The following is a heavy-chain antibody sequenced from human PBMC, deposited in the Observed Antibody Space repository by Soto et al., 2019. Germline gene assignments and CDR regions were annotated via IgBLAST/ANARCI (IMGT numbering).Heavy chain of an antibody. CDR3: AKRRLNTITSLSDF. V-gene: IGHV3-23*01. D-gene: IGHD2-2*01. Sequence: EIQLLESGGGLAQPGGSLRLSCVASGFSFSEYGMSWVRQTPQKTLEWVASISGNKMTTFYPDSVKGRFFISRDNSDNTRHLQRNSLRDDDTAIYYCAKRRLNTITSLSDFWGQGVQVTVSS. CDR1: GFSFSEYG. J-gene: IGHJ1*01. CDR2: ISGNKMTT.